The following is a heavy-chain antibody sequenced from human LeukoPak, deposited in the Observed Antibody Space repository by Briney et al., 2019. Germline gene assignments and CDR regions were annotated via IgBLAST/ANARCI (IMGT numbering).Heavy chain of an antibody. D-gene: IGHD3-22*01. CDR2: MNPNSGNT. Sequence: ASVTVSCKASGYTFTTYDINWVRQAAGQGPEWMGWMNPNSGNTGYAQKFQGRVTITRDTSISTAYMELSSLRSEDTAVYYCARRSDYYDSSAYLYWGQGTLVTVSS. CDR1: GYTFTTYD. CDR3: ARRSDYYDSSAYLY. V-gene: IGHV1-8*03. J-gene: IGHJ4*02.